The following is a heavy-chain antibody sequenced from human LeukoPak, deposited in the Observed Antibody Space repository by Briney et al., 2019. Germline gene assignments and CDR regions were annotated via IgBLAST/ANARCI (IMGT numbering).Heavy chain of an antibody. CDR3: ARGPSITIFGVVGYAFDI. J-gene: IGHJ3*02. D-gene: IGHD3-3*01. CDR1: GGTFSSYG. V-gene: IGHV1-69*04. Sequence: SVKVSCKASGGTFSSYGISWVRQAPGQGLEWMGRIIPILGIANYAQKFQGRVTITADKSTSTAYMELSSLRSEDTAVYYCARGPSITIFGVVGYAFDIWGQGTMVTVSS. CDR2: IIPILGIA.